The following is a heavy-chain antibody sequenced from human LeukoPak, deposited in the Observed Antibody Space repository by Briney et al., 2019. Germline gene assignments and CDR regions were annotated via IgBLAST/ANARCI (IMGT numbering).Heavy chain of an antibody. CDR2: IWYDGTNE. V-gene: IGHV3-33*01. J-gene: IGHJ3*01. Sequence: PGGSLTLSCAASGFTFSTYGMHWVRQAPGKGLEWVAVIWYDGTNEYYADSVKGRFTISRDNSKNTLYLQMNSLRAEDTAIYYCARDIQLSTWGLGTMVTVSS. CDR1: GFTFSTYG. CDR3: ARDIQLST. D-gene: IGHD5-24*01.